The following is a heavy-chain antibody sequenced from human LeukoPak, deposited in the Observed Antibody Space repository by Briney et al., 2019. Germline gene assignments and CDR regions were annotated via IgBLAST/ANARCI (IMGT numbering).Heavy chain of an antibody. Sequence: PSETLSLTCTVSGASISSYYWSWIRQPPGKGLEWIGYIYYSGSTHCNPSLKSRVTISVDTSKNQFSLKVTSVTAADTAVYYCASGPYPAAGTDHQFDYWGQGTLVTVSS. CDR2: IYYSGST. CDR1: GASISSYY. D-gene: IGHD6-13*01. J-gene: IGHJ4*02. CDR3: ASGPYPAAGTDHQFDY. V-gene: IGHV4-59*01.